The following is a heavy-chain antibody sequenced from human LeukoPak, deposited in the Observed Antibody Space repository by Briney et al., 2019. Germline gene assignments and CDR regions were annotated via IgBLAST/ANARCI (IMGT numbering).Heavy chain of an antibody. D-gene: IGHD3-3*01. V-gene: IGHV1-8*01. J-gene: IGHJ5*02. CDR2: MNHNSGNT. CDR1: GYTFTSYD. Sequence: GASVKVSCKASGYTFTSYDINWVRQATGQGLEWMGWMNHNSGNTGYAQKFQGRVTMTRNTSISTAYMELSSLRSEDTAVYYCARGPITIFGVVITEGWFDPWGQGTLVTVSS. CDR3: ARGPITIFGVVITEGWFDP.